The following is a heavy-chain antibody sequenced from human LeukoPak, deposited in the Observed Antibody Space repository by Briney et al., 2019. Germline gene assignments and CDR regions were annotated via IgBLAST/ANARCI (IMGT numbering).Heavy chain of an antibody. V-gene: IGHV4-61*02. Sequence: PSETLSLTCTVSGGSISSGSYYWTWIREPAGKGLEWIGRIYTSGSTNYNPSLKSRVTISVDTSKNQFSLKLSSVTAADTAVYFCAPAAIDIQTAGTIHNWFDPWGQGTHVTVSS. D-gene: IGHD6-13*01. CDR3: APAAIDIQTAGTIHNWFDP. J-gene: IGHJ5*02. CDR1: GGSISSGSYY. CDR2: IYTSGST.